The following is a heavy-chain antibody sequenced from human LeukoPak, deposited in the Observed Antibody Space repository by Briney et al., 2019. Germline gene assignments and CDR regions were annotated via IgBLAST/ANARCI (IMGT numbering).Heavy chain of an antibody. CDR1: GYTFTDYY. Sequence: ASVKVSFKASGYTFTDYYMHWVRQAPGQGLECMGWINPNSGGTNYAQKFQGRVTMTRDTSISTAYMELSSLRSDDTAVYYCTRAAGTNDAFDIWGQGTMVTVSS. CDR3: TRAAGTNDAFDI. J-gene: IGHJ3*02. V-gene: IGHV1-2*02. D-gene: IGHD6-13*01. CDR2: INPNSGGT.